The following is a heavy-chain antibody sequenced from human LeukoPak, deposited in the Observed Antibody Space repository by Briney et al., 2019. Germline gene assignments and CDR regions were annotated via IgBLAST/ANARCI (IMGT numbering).Heavy chain of an antibody. J-gene: IGHJ5*02. Sequence: SETLSLTCTVSGGSISSYYWGWIRQPPGKGLEWIGSIHYTGSTYYNASLKSRVTISVDTSKNEFSLKLSSVTAADTAVYYCARDWPYYYDSNNWFDPWGQGTLVTVSS. CDR3: ARDWPYYYDSNNWFDP. D-gene: IGHD3-22*01. V-gene: IGHV4-39*07. CDR2: IHYTGST. CDR1: GGSISSYY.